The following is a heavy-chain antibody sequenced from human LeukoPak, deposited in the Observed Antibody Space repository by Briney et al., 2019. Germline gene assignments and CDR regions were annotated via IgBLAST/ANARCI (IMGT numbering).Heavy chain of an antibody. Sequence: GGSLRLSCAASGFTFSSYAMSWVCQAPGKGLEWVSAISGSGDSTYYADSVKGRFTISRDNSKNTLYLQMNSLRAEDTAVYYCAKQRGLGIAASSNYWGQGTLVTVSS. V-gene: IGHV3-23*01. CDR3: AKQRGLGIAASSNY. D-gene: IGHD6-13*01. J-gene: IGHJ4*02. CDR2: ISGSGDST. CDR1: GFTFSSYA.